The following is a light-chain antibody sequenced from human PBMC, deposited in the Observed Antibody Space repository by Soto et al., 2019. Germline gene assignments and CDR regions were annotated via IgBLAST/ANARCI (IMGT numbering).Light chain of an antibody. J-gene: IGKJ1*01. Sequence: DTMMTQSPDTLSVSLGERAPLSCRASQSVSTNLAWYQQKPGQAPRLLIYGASTRATDIPARFSGSGSGTEFTLTITRLEPEDFAVYYCQQYSSSRTFGQGTKVDIK. CDR2: GAS. CDR1: QSVSTN. CDR3: QQYSSSRT. V-gene: IGKV3-15*01.